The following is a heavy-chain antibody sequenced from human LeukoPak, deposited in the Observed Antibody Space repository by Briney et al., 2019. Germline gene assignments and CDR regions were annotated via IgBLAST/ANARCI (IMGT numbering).Heavy chain of an antibody. CDR2: IYHSGST. V-gene: IGHV4-30-2*01. Sequence: SETLSLTCAVSGGSISSGGYSWSWIRQPPGKGLEWIGYIYHSGSTYYNPSLKSRVTISVDRSKNQFSLKLSSVTAADTAVYYCARVETGYSSSWLFYFDYWGQGTLVTVSS. CDR3: ARVETGYSSSWLFYFDY. CDR1: GGSISSGGYS. J-gene: IGHJ4*02. D-gene: IGHD6-13*01.